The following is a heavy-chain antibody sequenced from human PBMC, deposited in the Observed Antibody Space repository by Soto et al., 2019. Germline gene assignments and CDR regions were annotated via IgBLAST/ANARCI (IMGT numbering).Heavy chain of an antibody. J-gene: IGHJ6*03. V-gene: IGHV3-23*01. CDR1: GFTFSNYA. CDR2: MSGSGGST. Sequence: HPGGSLRLSCAASGFTFSNYAMNWVRQAPGKGLEWVSTMSGSGGSTYYADSVKGRFTISRDNSKNTLFLQMNSLRAEDTAVYYCSKTLFASYSYYYYMDVWGKGTTVTVSS. CDR3: SKTLFASYSYYYYMDV.